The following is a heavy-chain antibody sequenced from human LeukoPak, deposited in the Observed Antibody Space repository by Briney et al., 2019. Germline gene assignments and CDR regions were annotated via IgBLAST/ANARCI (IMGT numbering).Heavy chain of an antibody. Sequence: SETLSLTCTVSGGSISSYYWSWIRQPPGKGLEWIGEINHSGSTNYNPSLKSRVIMSIDTSKNQFSLKLTSVTAADTAVYYCAIIYSGYDLDYWGQGTQVTVSS. D-gene: IGHD5-12*01. CDR1: GGSISSYY. J-gene: IGHJ4*02. CDR3: AIIYSGYDLDY. V-gene: IGHV4-34*01. CDR2: INHSGST.